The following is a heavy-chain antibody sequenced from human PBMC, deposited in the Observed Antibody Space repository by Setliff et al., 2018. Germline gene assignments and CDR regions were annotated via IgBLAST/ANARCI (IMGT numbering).Heavy chain of an antibody. CDR3: ARGSQYYNFWSGYHLDYYYYGMDV. CDR2: INHSGST. V-gene: IGHV4-34*01. J-gene: IGHJ6*02. Sequence: SETLSLTCAVSGYSISSGYYWSWIRQPPGKGLEWIGEINHSGSTNYNPSLKSRVTMSVDTSKNQFSLKLSSVTAADTAVYYCARGSQYYNFWSGYHLDYYYYGMDVWGQGTTVTVSS. CDR1: GYSISSGYY. D-gene: IGHD3-3*01.